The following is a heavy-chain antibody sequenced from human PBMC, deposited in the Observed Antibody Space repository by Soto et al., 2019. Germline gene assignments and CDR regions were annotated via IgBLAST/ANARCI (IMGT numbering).Heavy chain of an antibody. CDR1: GFSFSTYG. CDR3: VKFRGRAYHYYYMDV. Sequence: DVQLLESGGGLAQRGGSLRLSCAASGFSFSTYGMTWVRQAPGKGLEWVSYGGSGGSTYYADSVKGRFTISRDNSKNTLYLQMNSLRXXXXXXXYCVKFRGRAYHYYYMDVWGNGTTVTVSS. D-gene: IGHD2-8*02. J-gene: IGHJ6*03. V-gene: IGHV3-23*01. CDR2: GGSGGST.